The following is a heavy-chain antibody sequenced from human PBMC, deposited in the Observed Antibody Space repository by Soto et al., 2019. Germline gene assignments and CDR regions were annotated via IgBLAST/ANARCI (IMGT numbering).Heavy chain of an antibody. D-gene: IGHD3-16*02. Sequence: SETLSLTCTVSGGSVISGSYYWSWIRQPPGKGLEWIGYIYYSGSTNYNPSLKSRVTISVDTSKNQFSLKLSSVTAADTAVYYCARGDYDYVWGSYRPPYHFDYWGQGTLVTVSS. V-gene: IGHV4-61*01. CDR3: ARGDYDYVWGSYRPPYHFDY. J-gene: IGHJ4*02. CDR2: IYYSGST. CDR1: GGSVISGSYY.